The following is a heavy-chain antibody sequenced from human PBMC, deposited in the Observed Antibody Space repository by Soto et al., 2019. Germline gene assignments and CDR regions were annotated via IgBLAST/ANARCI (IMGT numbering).Heavy chain of an antibody. CDR1: GGSISSSSYY. CDR2: IYYSGST. D-gene: IGHD6-19*01. CDR3: ASLIAVAGNFN. V-gene: IGHV4-39*01. J-gene: IGHJ4*02. Sequence: QLQLQESGPGLVKPSETLSLTCTVSGGSISSSSYYWGWIRQPPGKGLEWIGSIYYSGSTYYNPSLKSRVTISVDTSKNQFSLKLSSVTAADTAVYYCASLIAVAGNFNWGQVTLVTVSS.